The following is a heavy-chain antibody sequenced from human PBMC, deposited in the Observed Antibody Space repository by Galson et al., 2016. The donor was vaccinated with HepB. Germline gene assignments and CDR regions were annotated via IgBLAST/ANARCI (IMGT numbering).Heavy chain of an antibody. CDR3: AKDSLWGEDSDSHYYDS. CDR1: GFSFSTYA. D-gene: IGHD3-16*01. J-gene: IGHJ4*02. Sequence: SLRLSCAASGFSFSTYAMSWVRQTPGKGLEWVSGIDWEGAVIGYADFVKGRFTISRDTAKKTLFLQMDSLGVEDTAFYYCAKDSLWGEDSDSHYYDSWGQGTLVTVSS. CDR2: IDWEGAVI. V-gene: IGHV3-9*01.